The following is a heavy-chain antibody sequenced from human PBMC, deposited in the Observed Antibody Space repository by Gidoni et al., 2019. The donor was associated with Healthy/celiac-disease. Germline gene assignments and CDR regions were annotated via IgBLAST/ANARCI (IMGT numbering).Heavy chain of an antibody. CDR3: ARGGPLGSFDI. Sequence: EVQLVESGGRSVQPGGSLSLSCAASGFTCSSYDMHRVRQATGNGLEWVSAVGTAGDEYYPGSVKGRFTISRENAKNSLYLQMTSLRAGDTAVYYCARGGPLGSFDIWGQGTMVTVSS. CDR1: GFTCSSYD. J-gene: IGHJ3*02. D-gene: IGHD7-27*01. CDR2: VGTAGDE. V-gene: IGHV3-13*04.